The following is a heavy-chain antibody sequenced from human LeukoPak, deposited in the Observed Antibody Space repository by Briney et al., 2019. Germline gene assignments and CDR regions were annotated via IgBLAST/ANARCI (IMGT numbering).Heavy chain of an antibody. CDR2: IKQDGSEK. V-gene: IGHV3-7*01. Sequence: GGSLRLSCAASGFTFSSYAMHWVRQAPGKGLEWVANIKQDGSEKYYVDSVKGRFTISRDNAKNSLYLQMNSLRAEDTAVYYCAGGIAAALVWGQGTLVTVSS. CDR1: GFTFSSYA. CDR3: AGGIAAALV. J-gene: IGHJ4*02. D-gene: IGHD6-13*01.